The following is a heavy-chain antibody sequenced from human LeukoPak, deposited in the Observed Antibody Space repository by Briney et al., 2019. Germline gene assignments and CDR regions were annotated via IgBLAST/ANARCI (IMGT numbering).Heavy chain of an antibody. CDR2: INHSGST. J-gene: IGHJ4*02. Sequence: SETPSLTCAVYGGSFSGYYWSWIRQPPGKGLEWIGEINHSGSTNYNPSLKSRVTISVDTSKNQFSLKLSSVTAADTAVYNCARGRYSYGPIPFDYWGQGTLVTVSS. V-gene: IGHV4-34*01. CDR1: GGSFSGYY. CDR3: ARGRYSYGPIPFDY. D-gene: IGHD5-18*01.